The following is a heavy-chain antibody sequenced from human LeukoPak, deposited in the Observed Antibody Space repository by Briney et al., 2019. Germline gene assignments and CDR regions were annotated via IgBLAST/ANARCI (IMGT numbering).Heavy chain of an antibody. CDR1: GFTFSSYG. J-gene: IGHJ4*02. V-gene: IGHV3-30*18. Sequence: HPRRSLRLSCAASGFTFSSYGMHWVRQAPGKGLEWVAVISYDGSNKYYADSVKGRFTISRDNSKNTLYLQMNSLRAEDTAVYYCAKELEAVYTYYFGYWGQGTLVTVSS. D-gene: IGHD1-14*01. CDR3: AKELEAVYTYYFGY. CDR2: ISYDGSNK.